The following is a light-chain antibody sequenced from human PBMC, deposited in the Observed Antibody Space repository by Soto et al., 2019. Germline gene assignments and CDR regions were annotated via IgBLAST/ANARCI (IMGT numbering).Light chain of an antibody. CDR1: QEISDY. CDR2: GAS. J-gene: IGKJ5*01. V-gene: IGKV1-39*01. Sequence: DIQMTQSPSSLSASVGDRVTITCRASQEISDYVTWYQQRPGNAPQVLVYGASSLQSGVPSRFSGSGTGTHCTLTITSLYPEDFGTYYFQQSYSNVIIFGQGTRLDI. CDR3: QQSYSNVII.